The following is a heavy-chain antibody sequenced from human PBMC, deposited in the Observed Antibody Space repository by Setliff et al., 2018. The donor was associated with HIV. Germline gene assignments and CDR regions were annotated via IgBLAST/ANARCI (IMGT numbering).Heavy chain of an antibody. V-gene: IGHV4-61*02. CDR1: GGSISSGSYY. Sequence: SETLSLTCTVSGGSISSGSYYWSWIRQPAGKGLQWIGRIYTSGSTNYNPFLKSRVTISVDTSKNQFSLKLNSVTAADTAVYYCARIIMPRGGAFDIWGQGTMVTVSS. CDR3: ARIIMPRGGAFDI. D-gene: IGHD3-10*01. J-gene: IGHJ3*02. CDR2: IYTSGST.